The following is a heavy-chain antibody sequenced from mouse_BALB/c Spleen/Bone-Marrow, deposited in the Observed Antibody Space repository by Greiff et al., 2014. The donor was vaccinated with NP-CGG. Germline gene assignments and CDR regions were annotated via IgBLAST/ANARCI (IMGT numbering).Heavy chain of an antibody. CDR2: IYPGDGDT. CDR1: GYTFTSYW. CDR3: SREGGY. J-gene: IGHJ2*01. Sequence: QLQESGAELARPGASVKLSCKASGYTFTSYWMQWVKQRPGQGLEWIGAIYPGDGDTRYTQKFKGKATLTADTSSSTAYMQLSSLASEDSAVYYRSREGGYWGQGTTLTVSS. V-gene: IGHV1-87*01.